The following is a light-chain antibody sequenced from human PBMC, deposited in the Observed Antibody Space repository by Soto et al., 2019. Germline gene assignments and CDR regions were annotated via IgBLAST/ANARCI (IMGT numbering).Light chain of an antibody. J-gene: IGKJ4*01. V-gene: IGKV3-11*01. CDR3: QQYNNRLT. CDR2: DAS. CDR1: QSVNNY. Sequence: EIALTQSPATLSLSPGERATLSCRASQSVNNYLAWYQQKPGQVPRLLIYDASNRATGIPARFSGSGSGTDFTLTISSLQSEDFAVYYCQQYNNRLTFGGGTKVDIK.